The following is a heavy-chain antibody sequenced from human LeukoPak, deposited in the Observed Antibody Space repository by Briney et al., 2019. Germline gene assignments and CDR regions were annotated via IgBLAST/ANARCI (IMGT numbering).Heavy chain of an antibody. D-gene: IGHD3-9*01. CDR1: GFTSSSYS. V-gene: IGHV3-21*01. Sequence: GGALRLSCAASGFTSSSYSMNWVRQAPGKGLEWVSYISSSSSYIYYEDSVKGRFTISRDNAKNSLYLQMNSLRAEDTAVYYCARGGDYDILTGYPHYYYYGMDVWGQGTTVTVSS. CDR3: ARGGDYDILTGYPHYYYYGMDV. CDR2: ISSSSSYI. J-gene: IGHJ6*02.